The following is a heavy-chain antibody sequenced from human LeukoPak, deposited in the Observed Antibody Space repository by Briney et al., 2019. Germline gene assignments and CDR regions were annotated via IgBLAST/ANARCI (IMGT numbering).Heavy chain of an antibody. D-gene: IGHD3-3*01. CDR2: GSDVGGT. J-gene: IGHJ3*02. Sequence: PSETLSLTCAVYGASLNGHYWSWIRQPPGKGLEWIGEGSDVGGTKYNPSLKSRVTISADTSKNQFSLKLSSVTAADTAVYYCARAAPRAYYDFWSAFPHAFDIWGQRTMVTVSS. CDR3: ARAAPRAYYDFWSAFPHAFDI. CDR1: GASLNGHY. V-gene: IGHV4-34*01.